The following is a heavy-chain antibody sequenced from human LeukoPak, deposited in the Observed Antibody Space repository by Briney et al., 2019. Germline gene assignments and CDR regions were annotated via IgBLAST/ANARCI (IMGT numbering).Heavy chain of an antibody. V-gene: IGHV4-34*01. CDR2: INHSGST. J-gene: IGHJ5*02. CDR3: ARALPPAHIVLMPRLGWFDP. CDR1: GGSFSGYY. D-gene: IGHD2-8*01. Sequence: KSSETLSLTCAVYGGSFSGYYWSWIRQPPGKGLEWIGEINHSGSTNYNPSLKSRVTISVDTSKNQFSLKLSSVTAADTAVYYCARALPPAHIVLMPRLGWFDPRGRGTLVTVSS.